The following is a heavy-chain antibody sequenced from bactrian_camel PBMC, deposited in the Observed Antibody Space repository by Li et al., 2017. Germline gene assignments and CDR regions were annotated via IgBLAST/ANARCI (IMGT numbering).Heavy chain of an antibody. J-gene: IGHJ4*01. D-gene: IGHD4*01. Sequence: VQLVESGGGSVQAGGSLRLSCSASGFDFSGYYITWVRQAPGEGLEWVPSAQGRFTVSRDNDKNTVYLQMNSLLSEDTALYYCAATFSVFNDYLTFLYWGQGTQVTVS. CDR1: GFDFSGYY. CDR3: AATFSVFNDYLTFLY. V-gene: IGHV3-2*01.